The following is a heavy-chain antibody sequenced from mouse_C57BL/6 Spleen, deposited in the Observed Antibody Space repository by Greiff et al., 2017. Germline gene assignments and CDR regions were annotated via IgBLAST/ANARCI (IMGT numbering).Heavy chain of an antibody. Sequence: VQLQQPGAELVRPGSSVKLSCKASGYTFTSYWMHWVKQRPIQGLEWIGNIDPSDSETHYNQKFKDKATLTVDKSSSTAYMQLSSLTSEDSAVYYCARGRGDYFAMEYWGKGTSVTVSS. CDR1: GYTFTSYW. V-gene: IGHV1-52*01. J-gene: IGHJ4*01. CDR2: IDPSDSET. CDR3: ARGRGDYFAMEY.